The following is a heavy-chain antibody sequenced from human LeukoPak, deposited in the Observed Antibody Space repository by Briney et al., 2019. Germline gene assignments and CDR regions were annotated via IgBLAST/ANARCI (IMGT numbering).Heavy chain of an antibody. CDR3: ARDGGWSGNGMDV. CDR1: GGSISSYY. D-gene: IGHD6-19*01. J-gene: IGHJ6*02. CDR2: IYYSGST. Sequence: SETLSLTCTVSGGSISSYYWSWIRQPPGKGLEWIGYIYYSGSTNYNPSLKSRVTISVDTSKNQFSLKLSSVTAADTAVYYWARDGGWSGNGMDVWGQGTTVTVSS. V-gene: IGHV4-59*01.